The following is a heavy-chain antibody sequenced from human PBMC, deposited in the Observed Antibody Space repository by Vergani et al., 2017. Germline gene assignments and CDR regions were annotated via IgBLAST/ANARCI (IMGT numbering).Heavy chain of an antibody. CDR1: GFTFSSYS. V-gene: IGHV3-21*01. CDR2: ISSSSSYI. Sequence: EVQLVESGGGLVKPGGSLRLSCAASGFTFSSYSMNWVRQAPGKGLEWVSSISSSSSYIYYADSVKGRFTISRDNAKNSLYLQMNSLRAEDTAVYYCARDLLRDGYNFYVFDYWGQGTLVTVSS. J-gene: IGHJ4*02. D-gene: IGHD5-24*01. CDR3: ARDLLRDGYNFYVFDY.